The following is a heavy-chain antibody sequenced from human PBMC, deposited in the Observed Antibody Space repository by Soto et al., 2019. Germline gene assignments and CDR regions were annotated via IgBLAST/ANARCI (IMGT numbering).Heavy chain of an antibody. Sequence: QVQLQESGPGLVKPSQTLSLTCTVSGGSISSGGYYWSWIRQHPGKGLEWIGYIYYSGSTYYNPSLRSRVTISVDTSKNQFSLKLSSVTAADTAVYYCAREAAYSSSSNGMDVWGQGTTVTVSS. CDR2: IYYSGST. CDR3: AREAAYSSSSNGMDV. V-gene: IGHV4-31*03. J-gene: IGHJ6*02. D-gene: IGHD6-6*01. CDR1: GGSISSGGYY.